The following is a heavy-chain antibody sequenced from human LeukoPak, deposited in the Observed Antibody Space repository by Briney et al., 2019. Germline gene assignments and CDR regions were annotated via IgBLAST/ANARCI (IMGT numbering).Heavy chain of an antibody. Sequence: KTGGSLRLSCAPSGFTFRDYYMTWIRQAPGKGLEWVSYISGTDSAIYYAASVKGRFTISRDNAKISLYLQMNSLRAEDTAVYYCARVPIAAAGSYYFDYWGQGTLVTVSS. D-gene: IGHD6-13*01. J-gene: IGHJ4*02. V-gene: IGHV3-11*01. CDR3: ARVPIAAAGSYYFDY. CDR2: ISGTDSAI. CDR1: GFTFRDYY.